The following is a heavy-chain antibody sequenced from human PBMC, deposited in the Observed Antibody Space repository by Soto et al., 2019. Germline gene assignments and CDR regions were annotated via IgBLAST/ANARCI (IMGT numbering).Heavy chain of an antibody. D-gene: IGHD5-18*01. V-gene: IGHV3-23*01. CDR3: AKGGILQLWDYYFDY. Sequence: PGGSLRLSCAASGFTFSTYSMNWVRQAPGKGLEWVSTISGSGGSTYYADSVKGRFTISRDNSKNTLYLQMNSLRAEDTAVYYCAKGGILQLWDYYFDYWGQRTLVTVSS. J-gene: IGHJ4*02. CDR2: ISGSGGST. CDR1: GFTFSTYS.